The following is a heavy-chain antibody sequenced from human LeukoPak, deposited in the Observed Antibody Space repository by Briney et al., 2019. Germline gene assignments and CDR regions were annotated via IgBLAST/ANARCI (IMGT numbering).Heavy chain of an antibody. CDR1: GGSISSSSYY. CDR3: ARQGGYEVFDY. D-gene: IGHD5-12*01. V-gene: IGHV4-39*01. Sequence: SETLSLTCTVSGGSISSSSYYWGWIRQPPGKGLEWIGSIYYSGSTYYNPSLKSRVTISVDTSKNQFSLKLSSVTAADTAVYYCARQGGYEVFDYRGQGTLVTVSS. CDR2: IYYSGST. J-gene: IGHJ4*02.